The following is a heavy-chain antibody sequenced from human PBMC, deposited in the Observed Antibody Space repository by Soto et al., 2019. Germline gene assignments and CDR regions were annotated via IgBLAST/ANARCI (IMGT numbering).Heavy chain of an antibody. V-gene: IGHV3-30*03. CDR3: AVILEKNY. D-gene: IGHD2-21*01. CDR1: GFTFSSYG. CDR2: ISYDGSNK. J-gene: IGHJ4*02. Sequence: QVQLVESGGGVVQPGRSLRLSCAASGFTFSSYGMHWVRQAPGKGLEWVAVISYDGSNKYYADSVKGRFTISRDNSKNKRYLQMNRLRAEDTAVYYCAVILEKNYLGQGNLVNVSS.